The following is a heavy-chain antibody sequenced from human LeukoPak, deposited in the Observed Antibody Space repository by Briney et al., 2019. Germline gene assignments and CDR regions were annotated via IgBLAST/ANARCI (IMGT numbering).Heavy chain of an antibody. J-gene: IGHJ3*02. V-gene: IGHV3-30-3*01. CDR3: ARADDILTGYPQIDI. D-gene: IGHD3-9*01. CDR2: ISYDGSNK. CDR1: GFTFSSYA. Sequence: GGSLRLSCAASGFTFSSYAMHWVRQAPGKGLEWVAVISYDGSNKYYADSVKGRFTISRDNSKNTLYLQMNSLRAEDTAVYYCARADDILTGYPQIDIWGQGTMVTVSS.